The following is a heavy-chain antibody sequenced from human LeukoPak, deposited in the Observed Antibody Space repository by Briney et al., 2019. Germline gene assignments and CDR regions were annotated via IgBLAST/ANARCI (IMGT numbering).Heavy chain of an antibody. CDR2: INPSGGST. J-gene: IGHJ4*02. D-gene: IGHD6-13*01. Sequence: ASVKVSCKASGYTFTSYYMHWVRQAPGQGLEWMGIINPSGGSTSYAQKSQGRVTMTRDTSTSTVYMELSSLRSEDTAVYYCARSSSWYYFDHWGQGTLVTVSS. CDR1: GYTFTSYY. CDR3: ARSSSWYYFDH. V-gene: IGHV1-46*01.